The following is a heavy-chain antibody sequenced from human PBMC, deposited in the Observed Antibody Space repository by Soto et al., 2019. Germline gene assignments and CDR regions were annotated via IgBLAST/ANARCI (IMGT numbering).Heavy chain of an antibody. D-gene: IGHD6-19*01. CDR3: VRKGYETGWYYEQ. CDR2: VSTSGGRT. CDR1: GFNFKSYD. Sequence: EVHLLESGGGLVQPGGSLRLSCAASGFNFKSYDMFWVRQAPGKGPEWVSFVSTSGGRTEYADFVRGRFTISRDNAENTLSLQMNSLAVDDTAVYYCVRKGYETGWYYEQWGQGTLVTVSS. V-gene: IGHV3-23*01. J-gene: IGHJ4*02.